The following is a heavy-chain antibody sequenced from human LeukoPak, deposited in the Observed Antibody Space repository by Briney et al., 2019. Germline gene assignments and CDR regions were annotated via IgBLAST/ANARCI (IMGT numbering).Heavy chain of an antibody. J-gene: IGHJ4*02. Sequence: PGGSLRLSCAASGFIFSNYGMHWVRQAPGKGLEWVAVVSYDGSNKYYADSVKGRFTISRDNSKNTLYLQMNSLRAEDTAVYYCARDEDRGTPGSSGSSTDYWGQGTLVTVSS. D-gene: IGHD1-26*01. CDR1: GFIFSNYG. V-gene: IGHV3-30*03. CDR3: ARDEDRGTPGSSGSSTDY. CDR2: VSYDGSNK.